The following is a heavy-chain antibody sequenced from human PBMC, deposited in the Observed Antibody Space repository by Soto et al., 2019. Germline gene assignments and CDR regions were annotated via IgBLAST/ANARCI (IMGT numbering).Heavy chain of an antibody. J-gene: IGHJ6*02. CDR2: ISAYNGNT. CDR1: GYTFTSYG. CDR3: ARDLRTTGYYGMDG. V-gene: IGHV1-18*01. Sequence: ASVKVSCKASGYTFTSYGISWVRQAPGQGLEWMGWISAYNGNTNYAQKLQGRVTMTTDTSTSTVYMELRSLRSDDTAVYYCARDLRTTGYYGMDGWGQGTTVTVSS.